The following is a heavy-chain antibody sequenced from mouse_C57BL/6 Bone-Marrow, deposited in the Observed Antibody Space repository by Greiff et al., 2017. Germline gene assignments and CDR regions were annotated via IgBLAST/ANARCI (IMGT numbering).Heavy chain of an antibody. V-gene: IGHV1-61*01. J-gene: IGHJ4*01. D-gene: IGHD2-3*01. CDR1: GYTFTSYW. CDR3: ASDDGYWAMDY. Sequence: VQLQQPGAELVRPGSSVKLSCKASGYTFTSYWMDWVKQRPGQGLEWIGNIYPSDSETHYNQKFKDKATLTVDKSSSTAYMRLSSLTSEDSAVYYCASDDGYWAMDYWGQGTSVTVSS. CDR2: IYPSDSET.